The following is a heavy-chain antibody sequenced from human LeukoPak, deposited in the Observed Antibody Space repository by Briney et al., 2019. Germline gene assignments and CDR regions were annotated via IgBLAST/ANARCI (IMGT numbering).Heavy chain of an antibody. Sequence: GGSLRLSCAASGFTFSSNYMTWVRQTPGKGLEWVSGISGSGDSTFYADSVKGRFTISRDNSKNTLYLQMSSLRPEDTAVYYCTKWSGFGDDWGQGTLVTVSS. D-gene: IGHD3-10*01. CDR3: TKWSGFGDD. CDR2: ISGSGDST. V-gene: IGHV3-23*01. CDR1: GFTFSSNY. J-gene: IGHJ4*02.